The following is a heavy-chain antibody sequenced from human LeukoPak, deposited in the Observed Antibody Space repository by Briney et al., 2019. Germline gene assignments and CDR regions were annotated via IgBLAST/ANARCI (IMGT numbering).Heavy chain of an antibody. CDR1: GYTLTELS. Sequence: ASVKVSCKVSGYTLTELSMHWVRQAPGKGLEWMGGFDPEDGETIYAQKFQGRVTITADESTSTAYMELSSLRSEDTAVYYCARHNYGSGSYSPPGYYYYMDVWGKGTTVTVSS. V-gene: IGHV1-24*01. J-gene: IGHJ6*03. CDR3: ARHNYGSGSYSPPGYYYYMDV. CDR2: FDPEDGET. D-gene: IGHD3-10*01.